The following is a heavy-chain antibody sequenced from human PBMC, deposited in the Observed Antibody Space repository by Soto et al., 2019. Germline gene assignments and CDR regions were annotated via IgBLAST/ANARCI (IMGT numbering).Heavy chain of an antibody. D-gene: IGHD3-10*01. J-gene: IGHJ4*02. Sequence: EVQLVQSGGGLVQPGGSLRLSCAASGFTFTTFSSYWMHWVRQTPGQGLVWVSRINGDGSRATYADSVKGRFTISRDNAKNTLYLQMDSLRAEYTGMYYCATSGVDSRFYFDCWGQGTTVTVSS. CDR1: GFTFTTFSSYW. CDR2: INGDGSRA. V-gene: IGHV3-74*01. CDR3: ATSGVDSRFYFDC.